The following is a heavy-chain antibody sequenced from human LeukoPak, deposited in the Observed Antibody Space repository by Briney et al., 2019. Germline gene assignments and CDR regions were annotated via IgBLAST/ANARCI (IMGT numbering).Heavy chain of an antibody. CDR1: GFTFSTYA. CDR3: ARVRQQLVLGAFDI. D-gene: IGHD6-13*01. J-gene: IGHJ3*02. Sequence: PGRSLRLSCAASGFTFSTYAMPWVRQAPGKGLEWVAIISYDGSNKNHADSVKGRFSISRDNSKNTVYLQMNSLRAEDTAVYYCARVRQQLVLGAFDIWGQGTMVTVSS. V-gene: IGHV3-30*04. CDR2: ISYDGSNK.